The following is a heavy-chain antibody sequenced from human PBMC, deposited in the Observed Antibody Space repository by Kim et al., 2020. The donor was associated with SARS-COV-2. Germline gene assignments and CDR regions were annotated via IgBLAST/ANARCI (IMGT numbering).Heavy chain of an antibody. V-gene: IGHV4-4*07. J-gene: IGHJ5*02. D-gene: IGHD6-13*01. CDR3: ARGTMVAAGGAIDL. CDR1: GGSIGSYY. CDR2: IYSSVSP. Sequence: SETLSLTCTVSGGSIGSYYWSWIRQPAGKELEWIGRIYSSVSPNYNPSLTSRVTMSLDASKKQFSLKLKSVTAADTAVYYCARGTMVAAGGAIDLWGQGILVTVSS.